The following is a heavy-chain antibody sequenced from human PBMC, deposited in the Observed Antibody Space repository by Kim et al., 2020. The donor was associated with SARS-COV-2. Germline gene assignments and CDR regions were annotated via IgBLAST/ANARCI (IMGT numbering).Heavy chain of an antibody. CDR3: ATSSSSSGWAFDY. V-gene: IGHV4-34*01. CDR2: INHSGST. D-gene: IGHD6-19*01. Sequence: SETLSLTCAVYGGSFSGYYWSWIRQPPGKGLEWIGEINHSGSTNYNPSLKSRVTISVDTSKNQFSLKLSSVTAADTAVYYCATSSSSSGWAFDYWGQGTL. CDR1: GGSFSGYY. J-gene: IGHJ4*02.